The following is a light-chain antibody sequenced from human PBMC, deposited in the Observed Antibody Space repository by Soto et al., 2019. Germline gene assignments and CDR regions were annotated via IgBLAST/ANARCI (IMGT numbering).Light chain of an antibody. J-gene: IGLJ3*02. CDR1: NSDVGTYNL. Sequence: QAALTQPASVSGSVGQSITIFCTGSNSDVGTYNLVSWYQQHPGKAPKLIIYEVTKRPSGVSNRFSGSKSGNTASLTISGLQAEDEAEYSCCSCAPGSTGLFGTGTKLTVL. V-gene: IGLV2-23*02. CDR2: EVT. CDR3: CSCAPGSTGL.